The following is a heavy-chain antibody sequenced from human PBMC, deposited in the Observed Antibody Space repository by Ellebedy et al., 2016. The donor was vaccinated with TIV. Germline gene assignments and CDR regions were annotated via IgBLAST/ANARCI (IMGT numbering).Heavy chain of an antibody. Sequence: AASVKVSCKASGYTFTSYGISWVRQAPGQGLEWMGWISAYNGNTNYAQKLQGRVTMTTDPSTSTAYMELRSLRSDDTAVYYCARDYTSSWRYYYYGMDDWGQGTTVTVSS. J-gene: IGHJ6*02. V-gene: IGHV1-18*01. CDR3: ARDYTSSWRYYYYGMDD. CDR2: ISAYNGNT. D-gene: IGHD6-13*01. CDR1: GYTFTSYG.